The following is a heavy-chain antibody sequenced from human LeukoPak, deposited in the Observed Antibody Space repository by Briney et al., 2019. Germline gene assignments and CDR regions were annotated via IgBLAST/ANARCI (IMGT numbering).Heavy chain of an antibody. V-gene: IGHV3-30-3*01. Sequence: PGRSLRLSCAASGFTFSSYAMHWVRQAPGKGPEWVAVISYDGSNKYYADSVKGRFTISRDNSKNTLYLQMNSLRAEDTAVYYCARDSGGSCGYWGQGTLVTVSS. CDR3: ARDSGGSCGY. CDR1: GFTFSSYA. D-gene: IGHD2-15*01. CDR2: ISYDGSNK. J-gene: IGHJ4*02.